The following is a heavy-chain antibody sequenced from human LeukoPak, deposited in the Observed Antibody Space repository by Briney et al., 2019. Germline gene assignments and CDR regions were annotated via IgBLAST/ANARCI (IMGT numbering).Heavy chain of an antibody. Sequence: GGSLRLSCAASGFTFSNYAMHWVRQAPGKGLEWVAVISYDGSNNYYADSVKGRFTISRDNSKNTLYLQMNSLRAEDTAVYYCARDVLRYFDWLSPTIYYYYYMDVWGKGTTVTVSS. CDR2: ISYDGSNN. CDR3: ARDVLRYFDWLSPTIYYYYYMDV. CDR1: GFTFSNYA. V-gene: IGHV3-30*04. D-gene: IGHD3-9*01. J-gene: IGHJ6*03.